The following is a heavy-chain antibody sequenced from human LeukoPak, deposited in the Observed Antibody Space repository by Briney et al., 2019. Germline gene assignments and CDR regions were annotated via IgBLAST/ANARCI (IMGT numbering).Heavy chain of an antibody. D-gene: IGHD2-8*02. CDR2: IWSDGNNK. Sequence: TGGSLRLSCAASGFTFRNYGMHWVRHATGKGLEWVSFIWSDGNNKFYADSVKGRFTISRDNSKNMLYLQMDSLRPEDTAVFYCAKDPGASVPGFYMDVWGKGTTVTVSS. V-gene: IGHV3-30*02. CDR1: GFTFRNYG. CDR3: AKDPGASVPGFYMDV. J-gene: IGHJ6*03.